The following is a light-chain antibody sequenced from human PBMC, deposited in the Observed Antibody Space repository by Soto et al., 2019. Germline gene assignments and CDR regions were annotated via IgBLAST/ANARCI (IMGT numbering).Light chain of an antibody. CDR1: ESIGNY. V-gene: IGKV3-11*01. CDR3: QWRSDWPPRLT. CDR2: DAS. J-gene: IGKJ4*01. Sequence: EVVLTQSPATLSLSPGERATLSCRASESIGNYLAWYQQKLGQAPKLLIYDASHRAIGIPGRFSGDGSGTDLTLTISSLWPEDFAVSYCQWRSDWPPRLTFGGGTKVEIK.